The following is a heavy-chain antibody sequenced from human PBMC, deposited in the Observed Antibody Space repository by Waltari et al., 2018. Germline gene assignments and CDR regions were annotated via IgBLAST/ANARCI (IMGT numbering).Heavy chain of an antibody. V-gene: IGHV4-61*02. Sequence: QLRLQESGPGVVKPSENLSLTCTVSRGPLSSEVHYWSWVRQYPAGGGMEWIGRIFSRGGTKYNPSVNGRATLSVDAARQQFSLRLTSVTAADTAVYFCARHVAMAGKEHFDRWGQGSLVIVS. CDR2: IFSRGGT. D-gene: IGHD6-19*01. CDR1: RGPLSSEVHY. CDR3: ARHVAMAGKEHFDR. J-gene: IGHJ5*01.